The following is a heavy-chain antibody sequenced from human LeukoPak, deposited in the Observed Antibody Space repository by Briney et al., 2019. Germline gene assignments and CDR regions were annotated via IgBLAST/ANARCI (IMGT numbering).Heavy chain of an antibody. CDR3: ARADSDYGDYIFDY. CDR2: ISAYNGNT. J-gene: IGHJ4*02. CDR1: GYTFTGYY. V-gene: IGHV1-18*04. Sequence: ASVKVSCKASGYTFTGYYMHWVRQAPGQGLEWMRWISAYNGNTNYAQKLQGRVTMTTDTSTSTAYMELRSLRSDDTAVYYCARADSDYGDYIFDYWGQGTLVTVSS. D-gene: IGHD4-17*01.